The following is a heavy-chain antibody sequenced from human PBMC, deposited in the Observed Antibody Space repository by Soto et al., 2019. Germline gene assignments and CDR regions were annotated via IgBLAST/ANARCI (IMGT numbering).Heavy chain of an antibody. D-gene: IGHD3-3*01. V-gene: IGHV5-10-1*01. CDR2: IDPSDSYT. CDR1: GYSFTSYW. CDR3: ASLEHWYYDFWSGYYGMDV. J-gene: IGHJ6*02. Sequence: GESLKISCKGSGYSFTSYWISWVRQMPGKGLEWMGRIDPSDSYTNYSPSFQGHVTISADKSISTAYLQWSSLKASDTAMYYCASLEHWYYDFWSGYYGMDVCGQGPTVTVYS.